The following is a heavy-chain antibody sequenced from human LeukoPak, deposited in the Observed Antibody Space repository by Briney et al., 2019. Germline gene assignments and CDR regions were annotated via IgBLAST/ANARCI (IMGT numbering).Heavy chain of an antibody. J-gene: IGHJ4*02. V-gene: IGHV3-23*01. CDR1: GFTFSSYA. Sequence: GGSLRLSCAASGFTFSSYAMSWVRQAPGKGLEWVSAISGSGSTYYADSVKGRFTISRDNSKNTLYLQMNSLRAEDTAVYYCAKDPGTGQGYWGQGTLVTVSS. CDR3: AKDPGTGQGY. CDR2: ISGSGST.